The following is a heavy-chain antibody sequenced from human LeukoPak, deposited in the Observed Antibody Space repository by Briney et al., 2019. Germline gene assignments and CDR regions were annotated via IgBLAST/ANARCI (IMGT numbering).Heavy chain of an antibody. CDR2: IYYSGGT. Sequence: PSETLSLTCTVSGGSISSYYWSWIRQPPGKGLEWIGYIYYSGGTNYNPSLKSRVTISVDTSKNQFSLKLSSVTAADTAVYYCARDLQYYYGSGSYYTTNWFDPWGQGTLVTVSS. J-gene: IGHJ5*02. D-gene: IGHD3-10*01. CDR3: ARDLQYYYGSGSYYTTNWFDP. CDR1: GGSISSYY. V-gene: IGHV4-59*01.